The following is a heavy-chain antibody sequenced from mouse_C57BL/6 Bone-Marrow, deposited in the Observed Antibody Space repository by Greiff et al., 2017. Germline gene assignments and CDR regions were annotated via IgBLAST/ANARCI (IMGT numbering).Heavy chain of an antibody. CDR2: ISNLAYSI. Sequence: EVKLVESGGGLVQPGGSLKLSCAASGFTFSDYGMAWVRQAPRKGPEWVAFISNLAYSIYYADTVTGRFTISRENAKNTLYLEMSSLRSEDTAMYYCARRQLRAMYYCGQGTSVTVSS. J-gene: IGHJ4*01. D-gene: IGHD1-1*01. CDR1: GFTFSDYG. CDR3: ARRQLRAMYY. V-gene: IGHV5-15*01.